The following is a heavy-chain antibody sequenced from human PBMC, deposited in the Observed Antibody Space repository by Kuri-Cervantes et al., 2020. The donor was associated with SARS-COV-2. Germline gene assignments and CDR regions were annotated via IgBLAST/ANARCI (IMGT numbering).Heavy chain of an antibody. CDR3: AREEGGELGEAFDY. CDR1: GFTFSGYS. Sequence: GESLKISCAASGFTFSGYSMNWIRQAPGKGLEWVAPIDSSSYYIYHADSVKGRLTISRDNAKTSLYLQMNSLKPEDTAVYYCAREEGGELGEAFDYWGQGAPVTVSS. CDR2: IDSSSYYI. D-gene: IGHD7-27*01. V-gene: IGHV3-21*01. J-gene: IGHJ4*02.